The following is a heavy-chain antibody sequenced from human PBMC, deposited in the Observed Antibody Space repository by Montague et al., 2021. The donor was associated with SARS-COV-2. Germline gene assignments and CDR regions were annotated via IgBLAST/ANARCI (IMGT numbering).Heavy chain of an antibody. CDR1: GGSISTIVNF. J-gene: IGHJ4*02. Sequence: SETLSLTCTFSGGSISTIVNFWGWIRQPPGKGLEWIGSISYTGSTYHNPPLKSRVTMSVDTSKNQFSLKLTSVTAADTAGYYCARSGDPGTTVTYHYWGQGTLVTVSS. CDR2: ISYTGST. CDR3: ARSGDPGTTVTYHY. V-gene: IGHV4-39*07. D-gene: IGHD4-11*01.